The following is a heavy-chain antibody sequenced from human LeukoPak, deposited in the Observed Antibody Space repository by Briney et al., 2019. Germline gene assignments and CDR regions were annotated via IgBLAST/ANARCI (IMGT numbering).Heavy chain of an antibody. CDR1: GGSISSYY. V-gene: IGHV4-59*01. D-gene: IGHD5-24*01. CDR3: ARVRRDGYNYFDY. Sequence: SETLSLTCTVSGGSISSYYLSWIRQPPGKGVEWIGYIYYSGSTNYNPSLKSRVTISVDTSKNQFSLKLSSVTAADTAVYYCARVRRDGYNYFDYWGQGTLVTVSS. J-gene: IGHJ4*02. CDR2: IYYSGST.